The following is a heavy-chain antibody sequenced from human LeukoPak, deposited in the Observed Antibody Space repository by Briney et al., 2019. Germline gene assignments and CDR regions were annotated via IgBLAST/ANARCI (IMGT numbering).Heavy chain of an antibody. CDR1: GFTFSGCA. Sequence: GGSLKLSCAASGFTFSGCAVHWVRQAPGKGLEWVGRIGSKAFNYATVYAASVEGRFTISRDDSKHTAFLQMNSLKTEDTAVYYCTRHLDGIAAYDYWGQGSLVTVSS. CDR3: TRHLDGIAAYDY. CDR2: IGSKAFNYAT. J-gene: IGHJ4*02. V-gene: IGHV3-73*01. D-gene: IGHD6-13*01.